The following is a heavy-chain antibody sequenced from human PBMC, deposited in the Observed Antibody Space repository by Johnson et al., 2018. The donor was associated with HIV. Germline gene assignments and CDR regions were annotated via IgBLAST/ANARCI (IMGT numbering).Heavy chain of an antibody. Sequence: VQLVESGGVVVQPGGSLRLSCAASGFTFSTYWMNWVRQAPGKGLEWVAFIRYDGSNRYYADSVKGRFTISRDNSKNTLYLQMNSLRAEDTALYYCAKEIFPGVVVVAATGEAAFDIWGQGTMVTVSS. CDR1: GFTFSTYW. CDR2: IRYDGSNR. CDR3: AKEIFPGVVVVAATGEAAFDI. J-gene: IGHJ3*02. D-gene: IGHD2-15*01. V-gene: IGHV3-30*02.